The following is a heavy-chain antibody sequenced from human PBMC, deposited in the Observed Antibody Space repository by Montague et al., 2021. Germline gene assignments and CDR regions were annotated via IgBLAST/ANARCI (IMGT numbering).Heavy chain of an antibody. D-gene: IGHD4-17*01. V-gene: IGHV3-23*01. CDR3: AKDPNKMTTVTTGWDY. Sequence: SLRLSCAASGFTFSSYAMTWVRQAPGKGLEWVSAISTSPGRTYYADSVKGRFTISRDNSKNTLYLQMNSLRAEDTAVYYCAKDPNKMTTVTTGWDYWGQGALVTVSS. CDR1: GFTFSSYA. CDR2: ISTSPGRT. J-gene: IGHJ4*02.